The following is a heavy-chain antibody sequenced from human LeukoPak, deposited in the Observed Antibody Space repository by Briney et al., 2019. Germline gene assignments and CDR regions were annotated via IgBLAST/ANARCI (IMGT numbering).Heavy chain of an antibody. D-gene: IGHD2-21*01. CDR1: GFTFSNYA. Sequence: GGSLRLSCAFSGFTFSNYAMSWVRPAPGKGLEWISGVSNSNRSSYFADSVRGRFTISRDKSKNTLYLQMNSLRAEDTALYFCAKDGGGNCYDPIDYWGQGILVTVT. CDR2: VSNSNRSS. CDR3: AKDGGGNCYDPIDY. V-gene: IGHV3-23*01. J-gene: IGHJ4*02.